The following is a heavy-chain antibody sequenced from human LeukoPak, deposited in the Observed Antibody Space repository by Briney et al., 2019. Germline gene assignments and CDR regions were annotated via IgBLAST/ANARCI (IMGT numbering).Heavy chain of an antibody. J-gene: IGHJ4*02. Sequence: GASVKVSCKASGYTLTSYYMHWVRQAPGQGLEWMGLINPSGGSTSYAQKFQGRVTMTRDTSTSTVYMELSSLRSEDTAVYYCARESGATTLDYWGQGTLVTVSS. V-gene: IGHV1-46*01. CDR2: INPSGGST. CDR1: GYTLTSYY. CDR3: ARESGATTLDY. D-gene: IGHD5-12*01.